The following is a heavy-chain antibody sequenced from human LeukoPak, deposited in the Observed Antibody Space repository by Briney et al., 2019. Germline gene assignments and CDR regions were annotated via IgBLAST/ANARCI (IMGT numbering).Heavy chain of an antibody. CDR1: GGSSSGNY. Sequence: PSETLSLTCGVYGGSSSGNYWSWIRQPPGKGLEWIGEINHSGRTKYNPSLKSRVTISGDTSKNQFSLKLSSVTAADTAVYYCARDPYDFWSGYALVDAFDIWGQGTMVTVSS. D-gene: IGHD3-3*01. J-gene: IGHJ3*02. CDR3: ARDPYDFWSGYALVDAFDI. CDR2: INHSGRT. V-gene: IGHV4-34*01.